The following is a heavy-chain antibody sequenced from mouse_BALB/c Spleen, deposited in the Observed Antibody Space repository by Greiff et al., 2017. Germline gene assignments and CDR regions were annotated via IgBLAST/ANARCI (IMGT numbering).Heavy chain of an antibody. CDR2: IDPANGNT. Sequence: EVKLVESGAELVKPGASVKLSCTASGFNIKDTYMHWVKQRPEQGLEWIGRIDPANGNTKYDPKFQGKATITADTSSNTAYLQLSSLTSEDTAVYYCARSTGPEFAYWGQGTLVTVSA. CDR1: GFNIKDTY. D-gene: IGHD4-1*01. J-gene: IGHJ3*01. CDR3: ARSTGPEFAY. V-gene: IGHV14-3*02.